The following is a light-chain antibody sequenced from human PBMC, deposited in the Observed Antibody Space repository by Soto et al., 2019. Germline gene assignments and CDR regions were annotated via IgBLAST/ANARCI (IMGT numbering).Light chain of an antibody. Sequence: QSALTQPPSVSGSPGQSVTISCTGTSSDVGSDNRVSWYQQPPGTAPKLMIYEVSNRPSGVPDRFSGSKSGNTASLTISGLQDEDDADYYCCSYTSSSTRVFGGGTKLTVL. CDR2: EVS. CDR1: SSDVGSDNR. CDR3: CSYTSSSTRV. V-gene: IGLV2-18*02. J-gene: IGLJ3*02.